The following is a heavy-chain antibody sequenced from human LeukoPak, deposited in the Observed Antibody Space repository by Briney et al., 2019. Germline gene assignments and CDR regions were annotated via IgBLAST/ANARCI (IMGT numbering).Heavy chain of an antibody. CDR3: AREGHRVGAIDY. Sequence: PSETLSLTCNVSGGSVSSGSYYWSWIRQPPGKGLEWIGYIYYSGSTNYNPSLKSRVTISVDTSKNQFSLKLSSVTAADTAVYYCAREGHRVGAIDYWGQGTLVTVSS. CDR1: GGSVSSGSYY. J-gene: IGHJ4*02. D-gene: IGHD1-26*01. V-gene: IGHV4-61*01. CDR2: IYYSGST.